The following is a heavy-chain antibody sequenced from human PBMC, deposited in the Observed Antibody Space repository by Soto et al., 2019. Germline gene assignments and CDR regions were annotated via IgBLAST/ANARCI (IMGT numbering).Heavy chain of an antibody. Sequence: QLQLQESGSGLVKPSQTLSLTCAVSGGSISSGGYSWSWIRQPPGKGLEWIGYIYHSGSTYYNPSRKSRGTISVDRSKNQFSLKLSSVTAADKAVYYCAAGGGLPRYYWGQGTLVTVSS. CDR3: AAGGGLPRYY. J-gene: IGHJ4*02. V-gene: IGHV4-30-2*01. CDR1: GGSISSGGYS. D-gene: IGHD5-12*01. CDR2: IYHSGST.